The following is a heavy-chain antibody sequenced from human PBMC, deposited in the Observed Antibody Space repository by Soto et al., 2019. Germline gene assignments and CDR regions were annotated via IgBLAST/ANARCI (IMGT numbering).Heavy chain of an antibody. D-gene: IGHD2-8*02. J-gene: IGHJ3*02. Sequence: GGSLRLSCAASGFFCSSYDMSWVRQAPGKGLEWVSTILVDGRTFYVDSVKGRFTISRDSSQNTVYLQMNSLTVGDTALYYCAKATATGGGAFDICGQGTMVTVS. CDR3: AKATATGGGAFDI. CDR2: ILVDGRT. CDR1: GFFCSSYD. V-gene: IGHV3-23*01.